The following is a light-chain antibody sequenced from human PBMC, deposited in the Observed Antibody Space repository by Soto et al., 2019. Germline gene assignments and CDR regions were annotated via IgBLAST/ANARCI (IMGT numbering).Light chain of an antibody. CDR3: TSFTTAYTHV. CDR1: SSDNGSYDY. V-gene: IGLV2-14*03. Sequence: QSVLTQPASVSGSPGQSITVSCTGTSSDNGSYDYVSWYQQHPGKVPKLLIYDVTNRPSGVFNRFSGSKSGNTASLTISGLQAEDEADYYCTSFTTAYTHVFGTGTKVTVL. J-gene: IGLJ1*01. CDR2: DVT.